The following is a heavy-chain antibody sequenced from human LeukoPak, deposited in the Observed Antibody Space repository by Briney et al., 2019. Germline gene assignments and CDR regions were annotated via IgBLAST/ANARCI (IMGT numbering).Heavy chain of an antibody. V-gene: IGHV3-33*06. D-gene: IGHD2-2*01. CDR2: IWYDGSNK. CDR3: AKGYKGGPAAMPLGY. Sequence: GGSLRLSCAASGFTFSSYGMHWVRQAPGKGLEWVAVIWYDGSNKYYADSVKGRFTISRDNSKNTLYLQMNSLRAEDTAVYYCAKGYKGGPAAMPLGYWGQGTLVTVSS. J-gene: IGHJ4*02. CDR1: GFTFSSYG.